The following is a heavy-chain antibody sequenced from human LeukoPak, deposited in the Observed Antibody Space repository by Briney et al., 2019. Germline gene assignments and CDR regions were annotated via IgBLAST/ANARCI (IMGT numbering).Heavy chain of an antibody. Sequence: GGSLRLSCAPSGFTFSSYAMSWVRQAPGKGLEWVSAISGSGGGTYYADSVKGRFTIPRDNSKNTLYLQMNSLRAEDTAVYYCVGSGWYGYFDYWGQGTLVTVSS. D-gene: IGHD6-19*01. CDR2: ISGSGGGT. V-gene: IGHV3-23*01. CDR1: GFTFSSYA. CDR3: VGSGWYGYFDY. J-gene: IGHJ4*02.